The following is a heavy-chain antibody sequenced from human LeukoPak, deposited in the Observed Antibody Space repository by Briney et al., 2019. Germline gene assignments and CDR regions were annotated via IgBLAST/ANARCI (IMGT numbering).Heavy chain of an antibody. V-gene: IGHV3-7*01. D-gene: IGHD4-17*01. Sequence: GGSLRLSCAASGFTFSSYWMSWVRQAPGKGLEWVANIKQDGSEKYYVDSVKGRFTISRDNAKKSLYLLMNSLRAEDTAVYYCARDDAVTTRVGFIDWGQGTLVTVSS. CDR2: IKQDGSEK. CDR3: ARDDAVTTRVGFID. J-gene: IGHJ4*02. CDR1: GFTFSSYW.